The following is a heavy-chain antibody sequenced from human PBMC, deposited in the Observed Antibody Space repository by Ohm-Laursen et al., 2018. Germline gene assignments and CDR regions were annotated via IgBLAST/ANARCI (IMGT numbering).Heavy chain of an antibody. J-gene: IGHJ4*02. CDR2: INAYKNDL. V-gene: IGHV3-21*05. CDR3: AKAYSSGWYVFDY. Sequence: SLRLSCTASGFTFSDHGMNWVRQAPGKGLEWLSYINAYKNDLFYADSVKGRFTISRDNSKNSLYLQMNSLRTEDTALYYCAKAYSSGWYVFDYWGQGTLVTVSS. D-gene: IGHD6-19*01. CDR1: GFTFSDHG.